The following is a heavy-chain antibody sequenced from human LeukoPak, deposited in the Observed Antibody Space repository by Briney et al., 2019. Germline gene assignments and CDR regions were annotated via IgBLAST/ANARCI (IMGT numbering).Heavy chain of an antibody. CDR2: ISGGGETT. CDR3: ARDYADYVGYFFFDY. V-gene: IGHV3-23*01. Sequence: PGGSLRLSCAASGFTFNNYAMNWVRQAPGKGLGWGSSISGGGETTDYADSAKGRFTISRDNSQNTLYLQMNRLRAKDTAVYYCARDYADYVGYFFFDYWGQGTLVTVSS. D-gene: IGHD4-17*01. J-gene: IGHJ4*02. CDR1: GFTFNNYA.